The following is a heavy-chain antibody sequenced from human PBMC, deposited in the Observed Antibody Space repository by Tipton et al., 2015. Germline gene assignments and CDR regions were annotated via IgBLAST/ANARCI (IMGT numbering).Heavy chain of an antibody. CDR2: IYYSGST. Sequence: TLSLTCTVSGGSMNYFYWSWIRQPPGKGLEWIGYIYYSGSTNYNPSLKSRVTISVDTSKIQFSLKLNSVTAADTAVYYCARQTYGYCTSSNCYDGAFDIWGQGTVVTVS. J-gene: IGHJ3*02. CDR3: ARQTYGYCTSSNCYDGAFDI. V-gene: IGHV4-59*01. D-gene: IGHD2-2*03. CDR1: GGSMNYFY.